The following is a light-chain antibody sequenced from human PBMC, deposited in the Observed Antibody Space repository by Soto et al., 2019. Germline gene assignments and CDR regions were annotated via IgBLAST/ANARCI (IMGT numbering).Light chain of an antibody. CDR1: RSVDSH. CDR2: EAS. CDR3: QQRGNWPPLT. J-gene: IGKJ4*01. Sequence: EVVLTQSPATLSWSPGETATLSFRASRSVDSHLAWYQHKPGQAPSLLIFEASTRAPGFPARFSGSGSGKHFTLTINSLEPAYFVVYYCQQRGNWPPLTFGGGTKVEI. V-gene: IGKV3-11*01.